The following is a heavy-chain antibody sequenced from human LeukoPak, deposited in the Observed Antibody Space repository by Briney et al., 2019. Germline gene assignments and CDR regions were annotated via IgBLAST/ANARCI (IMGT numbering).Heavy chain of an antibody. CDR1: GFTFSIYW. CDR3: ARNTGYDYGY. D-gene: IGHD5-12*01. V-gene: IGHV3-74*01. Sequence: GVSLRLSCAASGFTFSIYWMHWVRQAPGKGLVWVSRINSDGSSTSYADSVKGRFTISRDNAKNTPYLQMNSLRAEDTAVYYCARNTGYDYGYWGQGTLVTVSS. CDR2: INSDGSST. J-gene: IGHJ4*02.